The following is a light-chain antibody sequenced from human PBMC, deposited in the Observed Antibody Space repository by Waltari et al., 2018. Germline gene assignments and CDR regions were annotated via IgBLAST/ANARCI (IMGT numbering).Light chain of an antibody. CDR2: KAS. CDR1: ENVNNY. Sequence: DIQMTQSPSSLSASVGDRVTITCRASENVNNYLNWYQQKPGKAPKLLIYKASTLQSGVPSRFSGSGSGTDYTFTISSLQSEDVATYYCQHGYGTPFTFGPGTKRDIK. CDR3: QHGYGTPFT. J-gene: IGKJ3*01. V-gene: IGKV1-39*01.